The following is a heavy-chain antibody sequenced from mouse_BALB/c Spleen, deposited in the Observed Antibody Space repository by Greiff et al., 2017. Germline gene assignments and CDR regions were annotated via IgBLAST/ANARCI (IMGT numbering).Heavy chain of an antibody. V-gene: IGHV7-3*02. D-gene: IGHD2-2*01. J-gene: IGHJ4*01. CDR1: GFTFTDYY. CDR2: IRNKANGYTT. CDR3: ARDPIYYGYRAMDY. Sequence: EVKLMESGGGLVQPGGSLRLSCATSGFTFTDYYMSWVRQPPGKALEWLGFIRNKANGYTTEYSASVKGRFTISRDNSQSILYLQMNTLRAEDSATYYCARDPIYYGYRAMDYWGQGTSVTVSS.